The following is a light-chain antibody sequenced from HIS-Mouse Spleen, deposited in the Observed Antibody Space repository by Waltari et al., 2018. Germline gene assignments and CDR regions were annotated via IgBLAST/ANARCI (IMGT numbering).Light chain of an antibody. Sequence: SYELTQPPSVSVSPGQTASITCSGDKLGDKYACWYQQKPGQPPVLVIYQDSKRPSGSPGRLSGSNSGNTATLTISGTQAMDEADYYCQAWDSSYSVFGGGTKLTVL. CDR3: QAWDSSYSV. V-gene: IGLV3-1*01. CDR2: QDS. J-gene: IGLJ2*01. CDR1: KLGDKY.